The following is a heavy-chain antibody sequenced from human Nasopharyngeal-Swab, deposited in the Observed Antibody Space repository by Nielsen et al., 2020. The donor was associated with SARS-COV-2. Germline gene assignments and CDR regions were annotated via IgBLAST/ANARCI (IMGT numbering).Heavy chain of an antibody. Sequence: WIRQPPGKGLEWVAVIWYDGSNKYYADSVKGRFTISRDNSKNTLYLQMISLRAEDTAVYYCARVAGYCSGGSCYSGPFDYWGQGTLVTVSS. CDR2: IWYDGSNK. J-gene: IGHJ4*02. CDR3: ARVAGYCSGGSCYSGPFDY. D-gene: IGHD2-15*01. V-gene: IGHV3-33*01.